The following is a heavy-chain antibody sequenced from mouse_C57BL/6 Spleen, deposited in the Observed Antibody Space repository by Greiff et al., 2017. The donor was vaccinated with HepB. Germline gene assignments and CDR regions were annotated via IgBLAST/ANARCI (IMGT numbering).Heavy chain of an antibody. CDR3: ARLITTVVA. J-gene: IGHJ3*01. V-gene: IGHV5-17*01. CDR2: ISSGSSTI. D-gene: IGHD1-1*01. CDR1: GFTFSDYG. Sequence: DVHLVESGGGLVKPGGSLKLSCAASGFTFSDYGMYWVRQAPEKGLEWVAYISSGSSTIYYADTVKGRFTISRDNAKNTLFLQMTSLRSEDTAMYYCARLITTVVAWGQGTLVTVAA.